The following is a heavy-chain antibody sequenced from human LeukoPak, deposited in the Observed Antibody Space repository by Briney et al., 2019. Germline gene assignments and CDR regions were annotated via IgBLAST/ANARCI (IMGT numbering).Heavy chain of an antibody. D-gene: IGHD1-26*01. CDR1: GGSISSSSYY. CDR2: IYYSGST. J-gene: IGHJ5*02. V-gene: IGHV4-39*01. CDR3: ARHREWENWFDP. Sequence: PSETLSLTCTVSGGSISSSSYYWGWIRQPPGKGLEWIGSIYYSGSTYHNPSLKSRVTISVDTSKNQFSLKLSSVTAADTAVYYCARHREWENWFDPWGQGTLVTVSS.